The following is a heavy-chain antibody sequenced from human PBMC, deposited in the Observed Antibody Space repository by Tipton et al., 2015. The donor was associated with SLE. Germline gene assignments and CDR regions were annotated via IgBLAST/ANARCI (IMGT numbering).Heavy chain of an antibody. CDR3: ARDASGGYNWFDP. V-gene: IGHV4-59*01. CDR2: VYYTGSA. CDR1: GGSITSYH. J-gene: IGHJ5*02. D-gene: IGHD6-19*01. Sequence: TLSLTCSVSGGSITSYHWTWIRQSPGKGLEWIGNVYYTGSANCNPSLKSRLTISVDTSKNQFSLTLTSVTAADTAVYYCARDASGGYNWFDPWGQGTLVTVSS.